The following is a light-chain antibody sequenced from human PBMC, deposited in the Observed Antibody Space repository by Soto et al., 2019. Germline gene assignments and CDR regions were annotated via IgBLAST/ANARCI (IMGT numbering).Light chain of an antibody. CDR3: QQRHSWPIT. CDR1: QTIRGL. CDR2: DTS. J-gene: IGKJ5*01. V-gene: IGKV3-11*01. Sequence: EIVLTQSPATLSLSPGERATLSCRTSQTIRGLLNWYQQRPGQAPRLLIYDTSNWATDIPARFSGSGSGADFILTISSLDPEDFGVYFCQQRHSWPITFGQGTRLYI.